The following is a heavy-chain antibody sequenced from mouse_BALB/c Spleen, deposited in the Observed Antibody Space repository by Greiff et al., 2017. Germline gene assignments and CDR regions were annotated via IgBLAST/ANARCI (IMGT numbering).Heavy chain of an antibody. CDR1: GFSLTSYG. Sequence: VQLQESGPGLVQPSPSLSITCTVSGFSLTSYGVHWVRQSPGKGLEWLGVIWSGGSTAYNAAFISRLSISKDNSKSQVFFKMNSLQANDTAIYYCARKSRSTMITTGAMDYWGQGTSVTVSS. CDR2: IWSGGST. D-gene: IGHD2-4*01. J-gene: IGHJ4*01. V-gene: IGHV2-2*02. CDR3: ARKSRSTMITTGAMDY.